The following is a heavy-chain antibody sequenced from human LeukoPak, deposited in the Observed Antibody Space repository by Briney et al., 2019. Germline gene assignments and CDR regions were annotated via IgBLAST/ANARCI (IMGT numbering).Heavy chain of an antibody. D-gene: IGHD4-11*01. J-gene: IGHJ4*02. Sequence: GGSLRLSCTASGFTFSSYEMNWVRQAPGKGLEWVSHISSSGTIIYYADSVKGRFTISRDNAKNSLYPQMNSLRAEDTAVYYCARAMTSWGQGTLVTVSS. V-gene: IGHV3-48*03. CDR3: ARAMTS. CDR2: ISSSGTII. CDR1: GFTFSSYE.